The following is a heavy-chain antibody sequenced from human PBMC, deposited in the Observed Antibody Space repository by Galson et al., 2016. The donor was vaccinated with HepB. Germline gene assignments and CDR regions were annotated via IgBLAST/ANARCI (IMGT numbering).Heavy chain of an antibody. CDR1: GYTFTSYG. Sequence: SVKVSCKASGYTFTSYGISWVRQAPGQGLEWMGWISSHNGNTKNAQKFQGRVTMTTETSTSTAYMELRSLRSDDTAVYYCARAIMITFGGVIVEDYNYGMDVWGQGTTVTVSS. CDR3: ARAIMITFGGVIVEDYNYGMDV. CDR2: ISSHNGNT. V-gene: IGHV1-18*01. D-gene: IGHD3-16*02. J-gene: IGHJ6*02.